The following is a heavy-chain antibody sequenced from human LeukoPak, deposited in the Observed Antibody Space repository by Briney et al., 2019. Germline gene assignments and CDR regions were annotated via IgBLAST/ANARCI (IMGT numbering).Heavy chain of an antibody. J-gene: IGHJ6*03. Sequence: SETLSLTCTVSGGSISSYYWSWIRQPPGKGLEWVGYIYYSGSTNYNPSLKSRLTISVDTSKNQFSLKLSSVTAADTAVYYCARVYGSGSYSNFYYYYMDVWGKGTTVTVSS. CDR2: IYYSGST. CDR3: ARVYGSGSYSNFYYYYMDV. CDR1: GGSISSYY. V-gene: IGHV4-59*01. D-gene: IGHD3-10*01.